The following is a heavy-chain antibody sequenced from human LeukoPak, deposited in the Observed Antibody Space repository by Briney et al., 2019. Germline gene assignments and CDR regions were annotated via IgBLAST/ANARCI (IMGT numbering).Heavy chain of an antibody. D-gene: IGHD5-18*01. V-gene: IGHV4-38-2*01. CDR2: IYHSGST. CDR1: GYSISSGYY. Sequence: SETLSLTCAVSGYSISSGYYWGWIRQPPGKGLEWIGSIYHSGSTYYNPSLKSRVTISVDTSKNQFSLKLSSVTAADTAVYYCASGYSYGLWSDHYYYYGMDVWGQGTTVTVSS. CDR3: ASGYSYGLWSDHYYYYGMDV. J-gene: IGHJ6*02.